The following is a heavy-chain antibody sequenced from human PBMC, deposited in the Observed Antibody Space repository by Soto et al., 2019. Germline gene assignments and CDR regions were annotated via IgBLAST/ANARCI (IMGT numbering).Heavy chain of an antibody. D-gene: IGHD2-2*01. J-gene: IGHJ5*02. V-gene: IGHV1-18*01. CDR3: ARGGDIVVVPAEFDP. CDR2: ISAYNGNT. Sequence: GASVKVSCKASGYTFTSDGISWVRQAPGQGLEWMGWISAYNGNTNYAQKLQGRVTMTTDTSTSTAYMELRSLRSDDTAVYYCARGGDIVVVPAEFDPWGQGTLVTVSS. CDR1: GYTFTSDG.